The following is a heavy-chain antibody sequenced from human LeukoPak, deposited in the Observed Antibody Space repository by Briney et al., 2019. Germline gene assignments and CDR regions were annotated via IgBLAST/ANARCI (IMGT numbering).Heavy chain of an antibody. CDR3: SRESGAFSPFGY. V-gene: IGHV4-4*02. CDR2: ISLSGLT. D-gene: IGHD1-26*01. Sequence: SETLSLTCGVSGGSISSTNWWGWVRQPPGQGLEWIGEISLSGLTNYNPSLKSRVTMSLDKSKNHLSLNLTSVTAADTAVYYCSRESGAFSPFGYWGQGTLVTVSS. J-gene: IGHJ4*02. CDR1: GGSISSTNW.